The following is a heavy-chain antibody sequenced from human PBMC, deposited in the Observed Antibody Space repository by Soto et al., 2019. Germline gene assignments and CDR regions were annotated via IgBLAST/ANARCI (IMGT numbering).Heavy chain of an antibody. V-gene: IGHV1-46*01. CDR1: GYTFTSYY. J-gene: IGHJ4*02. D-gene: IGHD3-10*01. CDR2: INPSGGST. CDR3: ARAYRFGELLTGGY. Sequence: ASVKVSCKASGYTFTSYYMHWVRQAPGQGLEWMGIINPSGGSTSYAQKFQGRGTMTRDTSTSKVYMELRSLRSEDTAVYYYARAYRFGELLTGGYWGQGTLVTVSS.